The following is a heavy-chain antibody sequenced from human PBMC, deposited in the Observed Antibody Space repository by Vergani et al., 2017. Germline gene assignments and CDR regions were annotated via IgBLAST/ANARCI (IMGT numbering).Heavy chain of an antibody. V-gene: IGHV1-2*02. Sequence: QVQLVQSGAEVKKPGASVKVSCKASGYTFTGYYMHWVRQAPGQGLEWMGWINPNSGGTNYAQKFQGRVTMTRDTSISTAYMELSSVTAADTAVYYCASWSIAVAGIDYWGQGTLVTVSS. CDR1: GYTFTGYY. D-gene: IGHD6-19*01. CDR2: INPNSGGT. CDR3: ASWSIAVAGIDY. J-gene: IGHJ4*02.